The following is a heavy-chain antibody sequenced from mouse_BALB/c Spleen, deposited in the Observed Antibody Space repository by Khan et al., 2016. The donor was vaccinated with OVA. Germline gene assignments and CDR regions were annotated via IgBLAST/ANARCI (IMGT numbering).Heavy chain of an antibody. CDR2: INTYTGEP. CDR3: ARSSSYWYSDV. Sequence: VQLVESGPELKKPGETVKLSCKASGYTFTNYGMNWVQQAPGKGLKWMGWINTYTGEPTYADDFKGRFVFSLETSASTAYLQISSLKNEDMTTYFCARSSSYWYSDVWGAGTTVTVSS. CDR1: GYTFTNYG. J-gene: IGHJ1*01. D-gene: IGHD1-3*01. V-gene: IGHV9-1*02.